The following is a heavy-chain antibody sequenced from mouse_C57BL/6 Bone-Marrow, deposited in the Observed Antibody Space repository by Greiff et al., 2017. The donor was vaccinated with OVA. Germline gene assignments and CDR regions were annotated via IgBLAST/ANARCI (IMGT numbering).Heavy chain of an antibody. V-gene: IGHV1-5*01. CDR3: TLSAWFAY. CDR1: GFTFTSYW. J-gene: IGHJ3*01. CDR2: INPGNSDT. Sequence: EVKLMESGTVLARPGASVKMSCKTSGFTFTSYWMHWVKQRPGQGLEWIGAINPGNSDTSYNQKFKGKVNLTTVTTSSTAYMDLSSLTNEDSAGYYCTLSAWFAYWGQGTLVTVSA.